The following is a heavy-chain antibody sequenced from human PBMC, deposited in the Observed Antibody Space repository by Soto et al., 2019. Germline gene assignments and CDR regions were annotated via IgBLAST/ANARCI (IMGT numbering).Heavy chain of an antibody. D-gene: IGHD3-10*01. Sequence: EMQLLESGGGLGRPGGSLRLSCAASGFSITDFAISWVRLAPRKGLEWVATISGGLSTTFYADSVKGRFTISRDTSSNALYQQLNILRDDAAAMYYWAKDSGLPRFGTLIHVLDLWGQGTMVTVSS. CDR3: AKDSGLPRFGTLIHVLDL. CDR1: GFSITDFA. V-gene: IGHV3-23*01. J-gene: IGHJ3*01. CDR2: ISGGLSTT.